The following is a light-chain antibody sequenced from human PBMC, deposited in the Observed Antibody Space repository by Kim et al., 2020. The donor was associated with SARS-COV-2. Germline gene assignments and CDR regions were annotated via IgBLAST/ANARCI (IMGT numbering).Light chain of an antibody. CDR3: QQDYNPPYT. Sequence: PGERVTLSGRASQSVSSSYLTWYQQKPGQAPRLLIYGASTRATGIPARFSGSGSGTDFTLTISSLQPEDFAVYYCQQDYNPPYTFGQGTKLEI. CDR1: QSVSSSY. J-gene: IGKJ2*01. CDR2: GAS. V-gene: IGKV3D-7*01.